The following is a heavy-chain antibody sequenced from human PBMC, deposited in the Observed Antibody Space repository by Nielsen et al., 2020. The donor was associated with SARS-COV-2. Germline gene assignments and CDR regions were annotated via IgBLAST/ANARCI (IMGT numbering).Heavy chain of an antibody. J-gene: IGHJ4*02. V-gene: IGHV3-7*05. CDR3: AKDSDIVATMTSLDY. CDR2: IKQDGSEK. CDR1: GFTFSSYW. D-gene: IGHD5-12*01. Sequence: GESLKISCAASGFTFSSYWMSWVRQAPGKGLEWVANIKQDGSEKYYVDSVKGRFTISRDNAKNTLYLQMNSLRAEDTAVYYCAKDSDIVATMTSLDYWGQGTLVTVSS.